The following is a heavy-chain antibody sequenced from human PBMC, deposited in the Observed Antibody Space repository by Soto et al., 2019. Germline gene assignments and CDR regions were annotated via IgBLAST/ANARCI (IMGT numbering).Heavy chain of an antibody. CDR2: IYHSGST. Sequence: PSETLSLTCAVSGGSISSSNWWSWVRQPPGKGLEWIGEIYHSGSTNYNPSLKSRVTISVDKSKNQFSLKLSSVTAADTAVYYCARRGGRENRTPKYYFDYWGQGTLVTVSS. CDR1: GGSISSSNW. CDR3: ARRGGRENRTPKYYFDY. J-gene: IGHJ4*02. D-gene: IGHD3-10*01. V-gene: IGHV4-4*02.